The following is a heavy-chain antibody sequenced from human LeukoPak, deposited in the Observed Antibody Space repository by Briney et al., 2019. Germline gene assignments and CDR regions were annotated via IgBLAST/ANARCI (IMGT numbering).Heavy chain of an antibody. D-gene: IGHD1-26*01. J-gene: IGHJ4*02. CDR3: ARSTRIVGATSVDY. CDR2: IFTSGST. Sequence: SETLSLTCTVSGGSISGYYWSWIRQPAGEGLEWIGRIFTSGSTNYNPSLKSRLTISLDKSRNQFSPKLSSVTAADTAVYYCARSTRIVGATSVDYWGQGTLVTVSS. V-gene: IGHV4-4*07. CDR1: GGSISGYY.